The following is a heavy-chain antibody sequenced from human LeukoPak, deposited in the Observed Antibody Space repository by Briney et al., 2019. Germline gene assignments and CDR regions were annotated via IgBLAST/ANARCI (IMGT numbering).Heavy chain of an antibody. CDR3: AVYSRDFDY. D-gene: IGHD6-13*01. Sequence: GGSLRLSCAASGFTFSTYGMNWVRQAPGKGLEWLSYISSIGSTIFYADSVKGRFTISRDNAKNSLYLQMNSLRAEDTAVYYCAVYSRDFDYWGQGTLVTVSS. J-gene: IGHJ4*02. CDR1: GFTFSTYG. V-gene: IGHV3-48*01. CDR2: ISSIGSTI.